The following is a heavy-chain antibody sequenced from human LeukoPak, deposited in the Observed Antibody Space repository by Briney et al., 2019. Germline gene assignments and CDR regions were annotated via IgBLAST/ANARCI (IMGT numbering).Heavy chain of an antibody. Sequence: SETLSLTCTVSGGSISSYYWSWIRQPPGKGLEWIGYIYYSGSTNYNPSLKSRVTISVDTSKNQFSLKLSSVTAADTAVYYCAREGADKSGGAFDIWGQGTMVTVSS. CDR1: GGSISSYY. D-gene: IGHD3-16*01. V-gene: IGHV4-59*01. CDR2: IYYSGST. J-gene: IGHJ3*02. CDR3: AREGADKSGGAFDI.